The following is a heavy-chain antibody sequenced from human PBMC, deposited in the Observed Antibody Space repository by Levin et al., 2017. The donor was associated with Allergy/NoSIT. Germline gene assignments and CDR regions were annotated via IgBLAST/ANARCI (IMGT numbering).Heavy chain of an antibody. D-gene: IGHD3-10*02. J-gene: IGHJ4*02. Sequence: AGGSLRLSCAASGFTFSSYSMNWVRQAPGKGLEWVSYISSSSSTIYYADSVKGRFTISRDNAKNSLYLQMNSLRAEDTAVYYCARVFGDGIDYWGQGTLVTVSS. CDR1: GFTFSSYS. CDR2: ISSSSSTI. V-gene: IGHV3-48*01. CDR3: ARVFGDGIDY.